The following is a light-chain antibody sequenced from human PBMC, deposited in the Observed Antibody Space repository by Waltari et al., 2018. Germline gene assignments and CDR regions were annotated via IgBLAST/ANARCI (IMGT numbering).Light chain of an antibody. CDR2: WAS. J-gene: IGKJ3*01. Sequence: DIVMAQSPDSLAVSLGERSTINCKSSQSIINRHNGQSYLAWYQHKPGQPPKLLIHWASTRESGVPDRFSGSGSGTDFTLTISSLQAEDVAIYYCQQYHTSPFTFGPGTKVEIK. CDR3: QQYHTSPFT. V-gene: IGKV4-1*01. CDR1: QSIINRHNGQSY.